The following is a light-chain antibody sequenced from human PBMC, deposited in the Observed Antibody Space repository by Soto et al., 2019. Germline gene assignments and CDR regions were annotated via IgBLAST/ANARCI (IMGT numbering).Light chain of an antibody. CDR1: SSDVGNYNL. J-gene: IGLJ2*01. CDR3: CSYAGSSTFVL. CDR2: EGS. V-gene: IGLV2-23*03. Sequence: SALTQPASVSGSPGQSITISCTGTSSDVGNYNLVSWYQQHPGEAPKLMIYEGSKRPSGVSNRFSGSKSGNTASLTISGLHAEDEADYYCCSYAGSSTFVLFGGGTKLTVL.